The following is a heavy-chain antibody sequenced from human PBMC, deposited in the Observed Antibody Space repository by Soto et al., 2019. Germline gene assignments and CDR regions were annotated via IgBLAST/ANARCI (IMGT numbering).Heavy chain of an antibody. Sequence: GGSLRLSCAASGFTFSSYAMSWVRQAPGKGLEWVSAISGRGGSTYYADSVKGRFTISRDNSKNTLYLQMNSLRAEDTAVYYCATEGDYVSFAYYYYYMDVWGKGTTVTVSS. D-gene: IGHD4-17*01. CDR2: ISGRGGST. CDR1: GFTFSSYA. V-gene: IGHV3-23*01. J-gene: IGHJ6*03. CDR3: ATEGDYVSFAYYYYYMDV.